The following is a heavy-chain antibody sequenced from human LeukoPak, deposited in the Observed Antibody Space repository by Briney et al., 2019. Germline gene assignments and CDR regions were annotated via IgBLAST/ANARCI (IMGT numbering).Heavy chain of an antibody. CDR3: ATYSRSFPFDY. Sequence: KSSESLSLTCTVSGGSISSSSYYWGWIRQPPGKGLEWIGSIYYSGSTYYNPSLKSRVTISVDTSKNQFSLKLSSVAAADAAVYYCATYSRSFPFDYWGQGTLVTVSS. CDR2: IYYSGST. CDR1: GGSISSSSYY. V-gene: IGHV4-39*01. J-gene: IGHJ4*02. D-gene: IGHD6-13*01.